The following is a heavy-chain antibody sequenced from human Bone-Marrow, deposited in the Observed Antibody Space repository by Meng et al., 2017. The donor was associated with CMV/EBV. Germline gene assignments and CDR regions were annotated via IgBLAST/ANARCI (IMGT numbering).Heavy chain of an antibody. D-gene: IGHD5-24*01. Sequence: GESLKISCAASGFTFSNAWMSWVRQAPGKGLEWGGRIKSKTDGGTTDYAAPVKGRFTISRDDSKNTLYLQMNSLKTEDTAVYYCTTDENGGRRYYYGMDVWGQGTTVTVSS. J-gene: IGHJ6*02. V-gene: IGHV3-15*01. CDR1: GFTFSNAW. CDR3: TTDENGGRRYYYGMDV. CDR2: IKSKTDGGTT.